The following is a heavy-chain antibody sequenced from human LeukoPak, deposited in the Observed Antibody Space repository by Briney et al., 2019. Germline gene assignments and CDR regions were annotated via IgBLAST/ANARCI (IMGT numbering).Heavy chain of an antibody. CDR2: ISAYNGNT. Sequence: ASVKVSCKASGYTFTSYGISWVRQAPGQGLEWMGWISAYNGNTNYAQKLQGRVTTITDTSTSTAYMELRSLRSDDTAVYYCARDRGGGQWLVQGNFDYWGQGTLVTVSS. V-gene: IGHV1-18*01. CDR3: ARDRGGGQWLVQGNFDY. J-gene: IGHJ4*02. D-gene: IGHD6-19*01. CDR1: GYTFTSYG.